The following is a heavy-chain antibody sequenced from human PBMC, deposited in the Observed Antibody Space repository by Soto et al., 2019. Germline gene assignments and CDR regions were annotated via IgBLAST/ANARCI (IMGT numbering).Heavy chain of an antibody. Sequence: QVQLQESGPGLVKPSETLSLTCTVSAASFSKYYWSWIRQPPGKGLEWIGYIYFNGKTNYNPSHKRRVTISIDTSKKQISLNLTSVTDADTAVYYCASVTFGGVVLAHWGQGTLVTVSS. V-gene: IGHV4-59*01. D-gene: IGHD3-16*01. J-gene: IGHJ4*02. CDR2: IYFNGKT. CDR3: ASVTFGGVVLAH. CDR1: AASFSKYY.